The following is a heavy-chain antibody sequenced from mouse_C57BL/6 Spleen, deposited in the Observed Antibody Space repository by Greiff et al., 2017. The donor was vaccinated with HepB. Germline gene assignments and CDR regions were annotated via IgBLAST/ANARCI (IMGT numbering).Heavy chain of an antibody. Sequence: DVKLVESGGGLVQPGGSLKLSCAASGFTFSDYYMYWVRQTPEKRLEWVAYISNGGGSTYYPDTVKGRFTISRDNAKNTLYLQMSRLKSEDTAMYYCASGPYGSYFDYWGQGTTLTVSS. V-gene: IGHV5-12*01. CDR3: ASGPYGSYFDY. J-gene: IGHJ2*01. CDR2: ISNGGGST. CDR1: GFTFSDYY. D-gene: IGHD2-2*01.